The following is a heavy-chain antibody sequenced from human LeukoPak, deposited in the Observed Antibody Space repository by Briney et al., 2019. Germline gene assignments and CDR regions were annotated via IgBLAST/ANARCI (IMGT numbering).Heavy chain of an antibody. CDR1: GYTFTGYY. CDR3: ARGQQVSSSPPFDY. CDR2: INPNSGGT. D-gene: IGHD6-13*01. J-gene: IGHJ4*02. V-gene: IGHV1-2*04. Sequence: GASVKVSCKASGYTFTGYYMHWVRQAPGQGLEWMGWINPNSGGTNYAQKFQGWVTMTRDTSISTAYMELSRLRSDDTAVYYCARGQQVSSSPPFDYWGQGTLVTVAS.